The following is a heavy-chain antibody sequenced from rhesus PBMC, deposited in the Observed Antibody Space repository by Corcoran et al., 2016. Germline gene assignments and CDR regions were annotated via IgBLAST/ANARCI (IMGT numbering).Heavy chain of an antibody. CDR3: AKEGAVAGPDFDP. Sequence: QLQLQESGPGLVKPSETLSLTCGVSGGSIRGYWWSWIRQPPGKGLEWMGRIDPSEKTASNPSLKSRVSISRGTSKTQLALKLSSVTAADTAVYYCAKEGAVAGPDFDPWGQGVLVTVSS. D-gene: IGHD6-37*01. CDR2: IDPSEKT. CDR1: GGSIRGYW. J-gene: IGHJ4*01. V-gene: IGHV4-160*01.